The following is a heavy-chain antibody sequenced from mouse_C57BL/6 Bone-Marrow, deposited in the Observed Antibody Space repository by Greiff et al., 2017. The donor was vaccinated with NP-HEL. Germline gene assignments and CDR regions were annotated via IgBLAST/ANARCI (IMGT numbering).Heavy chain of an antibody. CDR1: GFTFSDYY. Sequence: EVQLQESEGGLVQPGSSMKLSCTASGFTFSDYYMAWVRQVPEKGLEWVANINYDGSSTYYLDSLKSRFIISRDNAKNILYLQMSSLKSEDTATYYCARGGTGFAYWGQGTLVTVSA. CDR3: ARGGTGFAY. D-gene: IGHD3-3*01. J-gene: IGHJ3*01. V-gene: IGHV5-16*01. CDR2: INYDGSST.